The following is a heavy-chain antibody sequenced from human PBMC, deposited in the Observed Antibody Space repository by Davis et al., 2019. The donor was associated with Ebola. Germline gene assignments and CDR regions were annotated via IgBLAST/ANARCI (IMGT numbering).Heavy chain of an antibody. J-gene: IGHJ6*02. CDR3: ARGRSGWYKDYYYGMDV. D-gene: IGHD6-19*01. V-gene: IGHV1-69*04. CDR1: GGTFSSYA. CDR2: IIPILGIA. Sequence: SVKVSCKASGGTFSSYAISWVRQAPGQGLEWMGRIIPILGIANYAQKFQGRVTITADKSTSTAYMELSSLRSEDTAVYYCARGRSGWYKDYYYGMDVWGQGTTVTVSS.